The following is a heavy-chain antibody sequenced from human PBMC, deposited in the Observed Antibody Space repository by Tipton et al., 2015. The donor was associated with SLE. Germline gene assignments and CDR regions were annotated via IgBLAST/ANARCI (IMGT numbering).Heavy chain of an antibody. J-gene: IGHJ2*01. CDR3: ARDGAVAGSGWYFDL. D-gene: IGHD6-19*01. CDR1: GYSISSGYY. Sequence: TLSLTCAVSGYSISSGYYWGWIRQPPGKGLEWIGSIYHSGSTYYNPSLKSRVTISVDTSKNQFSLKLSSVTAADTAAYYCARDGAVAGSGWYFDLWGRGTLVTVSS. V-gene: IGHV4-38-2*02. CDR2: IYHSGST.